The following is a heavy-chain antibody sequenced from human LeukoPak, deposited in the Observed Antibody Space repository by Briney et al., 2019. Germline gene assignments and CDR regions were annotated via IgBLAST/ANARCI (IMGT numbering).Heavy chain of an antibody. CDR2: IYTSGST. V-gene: IGHV4-4*07. Sequence: PSGTLSLTCTVSGGSISSYYWSWIRQPAGKGLEWIGRIYTSGSTNYNPSLKSRVTMSVDTSKNQFSLKLSSVTAADTAVYYCARDNWVLVGSYYYYYYMDVWGKGTTVTVSS. CDR3: ARDNWVLVGSYYYYYYMDV. D-gene: IGHD1-26*01. J-gene: IGHJ6*03. CDR1: GGSISSYY.